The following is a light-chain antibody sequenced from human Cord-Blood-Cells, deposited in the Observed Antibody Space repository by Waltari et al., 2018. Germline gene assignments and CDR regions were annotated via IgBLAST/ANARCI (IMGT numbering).Light chain of an antibody. Sequence: DIQMTQSPSSLSASVGDRVTITCRASQSISSYLNWYQQKPGKAPKLLIYAASSLQSGVPSRFSGSGSGTDFTLTISSLQPEDCATYDCQQSYSTPQSFGQGTKLEIK. CDR1: QSISSY. CDR2: AAS. CDR3: QQSYSTPQS. J-gene: IGKJ2*03. V-gene: IGKV1-39*01.